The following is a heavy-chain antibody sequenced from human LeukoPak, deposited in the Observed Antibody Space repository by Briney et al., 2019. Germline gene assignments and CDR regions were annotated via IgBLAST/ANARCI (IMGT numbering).Heavy chain of an antibody. CDR2: IYYSGST. CDR1: GDSISSGDYY. Sequence: SQTLSLTCTVSGDSISSGDYYWSWIRQPPGKGLEWIGYIYYSGSTNYNPSLKSRVTISVDTSKNQFSLKLSSVTAADTAVYYCARTARGSSWYLFHVGGVRNWFDPWGQGTLVTVSS. V-gene: IGHV4-30-4*01. J-gene: IGHJ5*02. D-gene: IGHD6-13*01. CDR3: ARTARGSSWYLFHVGGVRNWFDP.